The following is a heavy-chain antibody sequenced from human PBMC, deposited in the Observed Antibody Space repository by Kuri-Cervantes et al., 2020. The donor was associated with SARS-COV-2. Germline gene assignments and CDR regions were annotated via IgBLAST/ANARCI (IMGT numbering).Heavy chain of an antibody. J-gene: IGHJ6*02. CDR3: ARDEIFGARPGDYYGMDV. D-gene: IGHD3-3*01. V-gene: IGHV1-3*01. CDR1: GYTFNNYA. CDR2: INADNGNS. Sequence: ASVKVSCKASGYTFNNYAMHWVRQAPGDRLEWMGWINADNGNSKYSERFQGRVTITTDTSTSTAYMELRSLRSDDTAVYYGARDEIFGARPGDYYGMDVWGQGTTVTVSS.